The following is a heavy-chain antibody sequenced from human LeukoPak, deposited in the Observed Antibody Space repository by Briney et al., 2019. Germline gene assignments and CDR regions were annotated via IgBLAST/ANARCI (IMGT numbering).Heavy chain of an antibody. Sequence: GGSLRLSCAASGFTFSSYAMSWVRQAPGKGLEWVSAISGSGGSTYYADSVKGRFTISRDNSKNTLYLQMNSLRAEDTAVYYCAKDQTDAYYYDSSGFIRRDDAFDIWGQGTMVTVSS. CDR2: ISGSGGST. D-gene: IGHD3-22*01. V-gene: IGHV3-23*01. J-gene: IGHJ3*02. CDR3: AKDQTDAYYYDSSGFIRRDDAFDI. CDR1: GFTFSSYA.